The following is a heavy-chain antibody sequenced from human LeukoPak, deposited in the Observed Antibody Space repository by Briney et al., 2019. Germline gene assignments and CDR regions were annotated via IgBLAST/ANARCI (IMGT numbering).Heavy chain of an antibody. J-gene: IGHJ4*02. V-gene: IGHV4-4*02. CDR2: IYHSGST. CDR3: ARFDFDSSGYYPDY. CDR1: GGALSISNW. Sequence: SETLSLTCAVSGGALSISNWRGWARHPPGKGLERIGEIYHSGSTNYNPSLKSRVTISVDKSKNQFSLHLSSVIAAETAMYYCARFDFDSSGYYPDYWGQRTLVTVSS. D-gene: IGHD3-22*01.